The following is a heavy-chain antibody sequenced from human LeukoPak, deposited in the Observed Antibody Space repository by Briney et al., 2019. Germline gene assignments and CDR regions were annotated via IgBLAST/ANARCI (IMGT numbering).Heavy chain of an antibody. CDR2: ITGNHGAT. J-gene: IGHJ5*02. CDR1: GFTFSSFA. D-gene: IGHD4-17*01. V-gene: IGHV3-23*01. CDR3: TKDPNGNYVGAFDP. Sequence: GGSLRLSCAASGFTFSSFAMTWVRQAPGKGLEWVSSITGNHGATYNIDSVKGRFTISRDNSQNTLYPQMNSLRVEDTAVYYCTKDPNGNYVGAFDPWGQGTLVTVSS.